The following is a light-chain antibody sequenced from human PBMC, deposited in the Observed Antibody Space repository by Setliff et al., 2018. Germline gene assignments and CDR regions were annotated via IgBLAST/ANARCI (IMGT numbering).Light chain of an antibody. V-gene: IGLV1-47*01. CDR1: SSNIGSYY. CDR2: RNN. CDR3: AAWDDSLSGSYV. Sequence: QSVLTQPPSAPGTPGQRVTISCCGSSSNIGSYYVYWYQQLPGTAPRLLIYRNNQRPSGVPDRFSGSKSGTSASLAISGLRSEDDADYYCAAWDDSLSGSYVFGTGTKVTVL. J-gene: IGLJ1*01.